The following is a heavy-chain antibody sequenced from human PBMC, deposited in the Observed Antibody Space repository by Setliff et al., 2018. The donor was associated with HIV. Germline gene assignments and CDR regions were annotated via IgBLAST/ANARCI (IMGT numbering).Heavy chain of an antibody. V-gene: IGHV1-69*10. J-gene: IGHJ3*02. CDR3: ARDQTGVAAAAFGGGSAWSDEGFDI. D-gene: IGHD6-13*01. Sequence: SVKVSCKASGDTFTRSTYTWVRRAPGQGLDWMGGIIPVLGITNYAQKFQGRVILTADESTSTLYMELTSLTYEDTAVYYCARDQTGVAAAAFGGGSAWSDEGFDIWGQGTMVTVSS. CDR2: IIPVLGIT. CDR1: GDTFTRST.